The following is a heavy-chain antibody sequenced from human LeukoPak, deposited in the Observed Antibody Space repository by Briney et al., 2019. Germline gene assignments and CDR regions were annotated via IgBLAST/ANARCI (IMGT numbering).Heavy chain of an antibody. J-gene: IGHJ4*02. CDR2: IIPIFGTA. D-gene: IGHD5-18*01. CDR1: GGTFSSYA. V-gene: IGHV1-69*01. CDR3: ASSPVTWIQLWFGY. Sequence: SVKVSCKASGGTFSSYAISWVRQAPGQGLEWMGGIIPIFGTANYAQKFQGRVTITADESTSTAYMELSSLRSEDTAVYYCASSPVTWIQLWFGYWGQGTLVTVSS.